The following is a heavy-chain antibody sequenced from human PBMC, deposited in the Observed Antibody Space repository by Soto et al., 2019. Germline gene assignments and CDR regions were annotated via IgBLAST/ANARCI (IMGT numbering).Heavy chain of an antibody. D-gene: IGHD3-3*01. CDR2: IHEDGRER. V-gene: IGHV3-7*03. CDR3: VRAAPYADLWSGYQPLEL. J-gene: IGHJ4*03. CDR1: WFTLTSFW. Sequence: LSLSCEASWFTLTSFWMTRVRQAPGKGLERVANIHEDGRERYYVDSVKGRFTISGVNTNNSVYLQMNSMRAEDTALYYCVRAAPYADLWSGYQPLELWGQGTLVAASS.